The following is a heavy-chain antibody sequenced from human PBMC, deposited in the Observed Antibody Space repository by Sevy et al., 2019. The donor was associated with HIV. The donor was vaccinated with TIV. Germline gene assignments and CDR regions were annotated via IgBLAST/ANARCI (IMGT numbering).Heavy chain of an antibody. J-gene: IGHJ4*02. V-gene: IGHV3-15*01. Sequence: GGSLRLSCAASGFTFSNAWMSWVRQAPGKGLEWVGRIKRKTDGGTTDYAAPVKGRFTISRDDSKNTRDLQMNSLKTEEKAVYYCTTSPSMITLGGVVVGAFDYWGQGTLVTVSS. CDR3: TTSPSMITLGGVVVGAFDY. CDR2: IKRKTDGGTT. D-gene: IGHD3-16*02. CDR1: GFTFSNAW.